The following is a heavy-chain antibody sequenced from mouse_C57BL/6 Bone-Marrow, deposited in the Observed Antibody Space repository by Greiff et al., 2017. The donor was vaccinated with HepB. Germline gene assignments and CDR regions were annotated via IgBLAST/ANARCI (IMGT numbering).Heavy chain of an antibody. Sequence: VQLQESGAELARPGASVKLSCKASGYTFTSYGISWVKQRTGQGLEWIGEIYPRSGNTYYNEKFKGKATLTADKSASTAYMELRSLTSEDSAVYFCARFDYYGSSYVAMDYWGQGTSVTVSS. CDR1: GYTFTSYG. CDR3: ARFDYYGSSYVAMDY. J-gene: IGHJ4*01. V-gene: IGHV1-81*01. CDR2: IYPRSGNT. D-gene: IGHD1-1*01.